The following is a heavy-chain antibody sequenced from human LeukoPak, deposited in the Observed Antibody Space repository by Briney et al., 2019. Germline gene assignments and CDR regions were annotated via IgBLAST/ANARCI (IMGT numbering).Heavy chain of an antibody. V-gene: IGHV3-23*01. CDR3: AKPGGNTNTYYDFWSGSAPMDV. Sequence: GGSLRLSGAASGLTFSSYAMSWVRQAPGKGLEWVSAISGSGGSTYYADSVKGRFTISRDNSKNTLYLKMNSLRAEDTAVYYCAKPGGNTNTYYDFWSGSAPMDVWGQGTTVTVSS. J-gene: IGHJ6*02. CDR2: ISGSGGST. CDR1: GLTFSSYA. D-gene: IGHD3-3*01.